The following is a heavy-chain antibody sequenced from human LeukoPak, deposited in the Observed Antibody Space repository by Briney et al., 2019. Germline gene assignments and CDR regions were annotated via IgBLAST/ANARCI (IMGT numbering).Heavy chain of an antibody. CDR1: GFTLSSYA. CDR3: AKERGGTFNDDFDY. D-gene: IGHD1-1*01. V-gene: IGHV3-23*01. Sequence: GGSLRLSCAASGFTLSSYAMSWVRQAPGKGREWVAGNSASGSSTYLADSVKGRFTLSRDNSKKLLYLHINNLRAEDTAVYYCAKERGGTFNDDFDYWGQGTLVTVS. CDR2: NSASGSST. J-gene: IGHJ4*02.